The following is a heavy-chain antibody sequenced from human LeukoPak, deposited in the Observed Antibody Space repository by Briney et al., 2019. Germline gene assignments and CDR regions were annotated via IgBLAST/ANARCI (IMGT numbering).Heavy chain of an antibody. V-gene: IGHV3-15*01. CDR3: TTNSPQNPPCYYYGMDV. Sequence: SGGSLRLSCAASGFTFSNAWMSWVRQAPGKGLEWVGRIKSKTDGGTTDYAAPVKGRFTISRDDSKNTLYLQMNSLKTEDTAVYYCTTNSPQNPPCYYYGMDVWGQGTTVTVSS. CDR2: IKSKTDGGTT. J-gene: IGHJ6*02. CDR1: GFTFSNAW.